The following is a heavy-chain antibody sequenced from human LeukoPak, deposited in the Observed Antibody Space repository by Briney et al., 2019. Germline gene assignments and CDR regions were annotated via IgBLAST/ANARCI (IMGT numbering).Heavy chain of an antibody. CDR2: ISGSGGST. D-gene: IGHD3-10*01. J-gene: IGHJ4*02. V-gene: IGHV3-23*01. CDR3: AKNRVGLGGLFDY. Sequence: GGSLRLSCAASGFTFSSYAMSWVRQAPGKGLEWVPAISGSGGSTYYADSVKGRFTISRDNSKNTLYLQMNSLRAEDTAVYYCAKNRVGLGGLFDYWGQGTLVTVSS. CDR1: GFTFSSYA.